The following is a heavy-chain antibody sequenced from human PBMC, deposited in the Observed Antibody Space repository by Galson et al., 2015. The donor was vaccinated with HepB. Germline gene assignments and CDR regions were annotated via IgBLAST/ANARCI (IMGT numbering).Heavy chain of an antibody. CDR1: GFTFSTYG. Sequence: SLRLSCAASGFTFSTYGILWVRQAPGKGLEWVAFIRNDGSNKYHADSVKGRFTISRDNSKSTLFLQMNSLRVEDTAVYYCAKERTPGDYYYYYAMDVWGRGTTVIVSS. J-gene: IGHJ6*02. V-gene: IGHV3-30*02. CDR2: IRNDGSNK. CDR3: AKERTPGDYYYYYAMDV.